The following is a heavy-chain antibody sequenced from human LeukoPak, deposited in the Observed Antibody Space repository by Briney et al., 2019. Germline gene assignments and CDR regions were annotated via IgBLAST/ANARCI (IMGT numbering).Heavy chain of an antibody. J-gene: IGHJ4*02. CDR2: ISAYNGNT. D-gene: IGHD6-6*01. CDR3: ARYDSSIAARPSDY. Sequence: GASMKVSCKASGYTFTSYGISWVRQAPGQGLEWMGWISAYNGNTNYAQKLQGRVTMTTDTSTSTAYMELRSLRSDDTAVYYCARYDSSIAARPSDYWGQGTLVTVSS. CDR1: GYTFTSYG. V-gene: IGHV1-18*01.